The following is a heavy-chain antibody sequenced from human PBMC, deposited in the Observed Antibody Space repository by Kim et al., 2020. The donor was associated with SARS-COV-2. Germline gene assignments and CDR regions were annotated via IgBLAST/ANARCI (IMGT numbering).Heavy chain of an antibody. CDR2: IYSGGSA. CDR3: ARGTGSDWKMFEY. D-gene: IGHD1-1*01. J-gene: IGHJ4*02. V-gene: IGHV3-66*01. Sequence: GGYLRLSCVVSGFSVSNSFMNWVRQAPGKGLEWVSVIYSGGSAYYADSVRVRFTISRDNSKNTVYLQMNSLRAEDTAVYYCARGTGSDWKMFEYWGQATLVTVSS. CDR1: GFSVSNSF.